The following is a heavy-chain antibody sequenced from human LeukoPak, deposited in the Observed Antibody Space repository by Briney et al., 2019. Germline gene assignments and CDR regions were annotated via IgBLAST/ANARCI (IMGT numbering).Heavy chain of an antibody. CDR2: ISSTSTYI. Sequence: GGSLRLSCAASGFTFSSFNMSWVHQAPGKGLEWVSSISSTSTYIYDADSVRGRFTISRDNAKNSLYLQMNSLRAEDTAVYYCARVSYSSGWFFDYWGQGTLVTVSS. V-gene: IGHV3-21*01. J-gene: IGHJ4*02. CDR3: ARVSYSSGWFFDY. D-gene: IGHD6-19*01. CDR1: GFTFSSFN.